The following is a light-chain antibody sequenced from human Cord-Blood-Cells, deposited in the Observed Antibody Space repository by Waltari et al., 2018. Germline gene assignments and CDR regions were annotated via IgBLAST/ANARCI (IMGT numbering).Light chain of an antibody. CDR1: QSVSSSY. J-gene: IGKJ1*01. V-gene: IGKV3-20*01. CDR2: GAS. CDR3: QQYGSSPVT. Sequence: DIVFTQSPGTLSLSPGESATLSCRASQSVSSSYLAWYQQKPGQAPRLLIYGASSRATGIPDRFSGSGSGTDFTLTISRLEPEDFAVYYCQQYGSSPVTFGQGTKVEIK.